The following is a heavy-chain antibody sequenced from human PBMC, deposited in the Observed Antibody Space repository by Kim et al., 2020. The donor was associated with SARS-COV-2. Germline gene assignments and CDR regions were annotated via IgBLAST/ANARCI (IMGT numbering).Heavy chain of an antibody. CDR3: AKDLGAAAGYDY. D-gene: IGHD6-13*01. Sequence: YDAAAWTGRLTISRDNSKNTLYLQMNSLRAKDTAVYYCAKDLGAAAGYDYWGQETLVTVSS. J-gene: IGHJ4*02. V-gene: IGHV3-30*02.